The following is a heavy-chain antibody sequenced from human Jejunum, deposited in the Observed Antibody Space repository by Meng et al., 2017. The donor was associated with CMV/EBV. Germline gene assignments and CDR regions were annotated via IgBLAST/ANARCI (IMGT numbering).Heavy chain of an antibody. D-gene: IGHD3-10*01. V-gene: IGHV3-30*02. Sequence: FSFSSYGMHGVRQAPGKGLEWVAFIRYDGSDKYYADSVKGRFTISRDNSKSTLYLQMNSLRTDDTAVYTCARVRDGSGSYYQDFHHWGQGTLVTVSS. CDR2: IRYDGSDK. CDR3: ARVRDGSGSYYQDFHH. J-gene: IGHJ1*01. CDR1: FSFSSYG.